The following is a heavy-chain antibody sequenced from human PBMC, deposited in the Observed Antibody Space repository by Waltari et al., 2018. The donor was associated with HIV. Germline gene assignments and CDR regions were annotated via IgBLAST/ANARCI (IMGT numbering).Heavy chain of an antibody. CDR2: ISGYNGDT. J-gene: IGHJ4*02. D-gene: IGHD3-22*01. V-gene: IGHV1-18*01. CDR1: GYTFTNYG. Sequence: QVHLVQSGAELRKPGASVTVSCKASGYTFTNYGITWVRQAPGQGLEWMGWISGYNGDTKYAQEVRGRVTMTTDTSTRTAYLEMGSLRFDDTAVYYCARDHDYGSSGYYSDYWGQGTLVTVSS. CDR3: ARDHDYGSSGYYSDY.